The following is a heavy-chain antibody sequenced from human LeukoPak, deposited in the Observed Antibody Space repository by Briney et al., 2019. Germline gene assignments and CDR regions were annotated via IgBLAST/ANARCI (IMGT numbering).Heavy chain of an antibody. V-gene: IGHV4-39*01. Sequence: SETLSLTCTVSGGSISISSFYWGWIRQPPGKQLEWIGSIYYSWGAYYNPTLKSRVTISVDTSENQFSLRLTSVTATDTAVYYCARHLSLSSDFDYWGQGTLVTVSS. D-gene: IGHD6-6*01. J-gene: IGHJ4*02. CDR1: GGSISISSFY. CDR3: ARHLSLSSDFDY. CDR2: IYYSWGA.